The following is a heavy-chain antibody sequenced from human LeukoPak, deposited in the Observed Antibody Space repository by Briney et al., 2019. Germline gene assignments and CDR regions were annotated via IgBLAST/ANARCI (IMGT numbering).Heavy chain of an antibody. Sequence: GGSLRLSCAASGFTFSDYYMSWIRQAPGKGLDWVSYISSSGSTIYYADSVKGRFTISRDNAKNSLYLQMNSLRAEDTAVYYCARAPPPLDCSSTSCPFDYWGQGTLVTVSS. CDR2: ISSSGSTI. CDR1: GFTFSDYY. D-gene: IGHD2-2*01. CDR3: ARAPPPLDCSSTSCPFDY. V-gene: IGHV3-11*04. J-gene: IGHJ4*02.